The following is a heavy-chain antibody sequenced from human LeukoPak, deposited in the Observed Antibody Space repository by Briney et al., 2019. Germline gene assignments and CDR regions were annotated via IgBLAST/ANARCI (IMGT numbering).Heavy chain of an antibody. CDR3: ARWRSSWYRDSDY. J-gene: IGHJ4*02. D-gene: IGHD6-13*01. CDR1: GYSFTTYG. V-gene: IGHV1-18*01. CDR2: IGTYNGDT. Sequence: ASVKVSCKASGYSFTTYGIPWVRQAPGQGLEWVGWIGTYNGDTKYPQRLQGRVTVTTEIPTSTAFLEVRRLRFDDTGIYYCARWRSSWYRDSDYWGQGTLVTVSS.